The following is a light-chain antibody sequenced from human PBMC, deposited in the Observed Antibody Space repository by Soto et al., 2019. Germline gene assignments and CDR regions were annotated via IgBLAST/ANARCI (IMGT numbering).Light chain of an antibody. CDR2: DAY. Sequence: EIVLTQSPDTLSLSPGYRSTLSCRASQSVGHMFLAWFQQKPGQAPRLLIFDAYRRATGIPDRFSGSGSGTNFALTISRLEPEDFALYYCHQYASSFGTFGQGTKVDIK. J-gene: IGKJ1*01. CDR1: QSVGHMF. CDR3: HQYASSFGT. V-gene: IGKV3-20*01.